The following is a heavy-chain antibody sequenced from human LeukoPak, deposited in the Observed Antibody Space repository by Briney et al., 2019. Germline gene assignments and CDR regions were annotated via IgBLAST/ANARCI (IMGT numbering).Heavy chain of an antibody. J-gene: IGHJ6*02. D-gene: IGHD2-15*01. Sequence: SETLSLTCTISGGSISSYYWSWIRQAPGKGLDWIGYIYYSGSTNYNPSLKSRVTMSVDTSKNQFSLKLSSVTAADTAVYYCARGTVVFGMDVWGQGTTVTVSS. CDR2: IYYSGST. V-gene: IGHV4-59*01. CDR3: ARGTVVFGMDV. CDR1: GGSISSYY.